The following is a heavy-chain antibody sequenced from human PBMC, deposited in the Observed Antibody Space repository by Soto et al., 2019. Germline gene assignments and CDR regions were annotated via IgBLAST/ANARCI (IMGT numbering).Heavy chain of an antibody. Sequence: ASVKVSCKASGYTFTSYAMHWVRQAPGQRLEWMGWINAGNGNTKYSQKFQGRVTMTRDTSTSTVYMELSSLRSEDTAVYYCARAPYNWNPDYWGQGTLVTVSS. CDR3: ARAPYNWNPDY. V-gene: IGHV1-3*01. J-gene: IGHJ4*02. CDR2: INAGNGNT. D-gene: IGHD1-20*01. CDR1: GYTFTSYA.